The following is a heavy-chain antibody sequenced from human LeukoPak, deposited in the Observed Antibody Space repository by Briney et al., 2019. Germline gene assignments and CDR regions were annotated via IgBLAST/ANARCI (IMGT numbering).Heavy chain of an antibody. CDR1: GFTFSDYY. V-gene: IGHV3-11*01. D-gene: IGHD3-10*01. Sequence: GGSLRLSCAASGFTFSDYYMSWIRQAPGKGLEWVSYISSSGSTIYYADSAKGRFTISRDNAKNSLYLQMNSLRAEDTAVYYCARDQNYYGSGSYPYYFDYWGQGTLVTVSS. CDR3: ARDQNYYGSGSYPYYFDY. CDR2: ISSSGSTI. J-gene: IGHJ4*02.